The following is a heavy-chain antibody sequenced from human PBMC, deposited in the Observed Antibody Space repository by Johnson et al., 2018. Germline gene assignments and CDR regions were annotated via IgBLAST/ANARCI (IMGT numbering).Heavy chain of an antibody. D-gene: IGHD1/OR15-1a*01. CDR2: ITGSGVTT. CDR1: GFSFSSYA. V-gene: IGHV3-23*04. J-gene: IGHJ6*02. CDR3: AKYNWNTGYFYYGMDV. Sequence: VQLVESGGGLVQPGGSLRLSCTGSGFSFSSYAMSWVRQIPGKGLEWVSGITGSGVTTNYAASVKGRFTISRDNSNNTQYLQMNSLRAEDTAVYYCAKYNWNTGYFYYGMDVWGQGTTVTVSS.